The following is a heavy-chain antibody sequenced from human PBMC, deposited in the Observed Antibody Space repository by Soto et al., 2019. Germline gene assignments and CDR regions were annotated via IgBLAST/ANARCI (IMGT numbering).Heavy chain of an antibody. D-gene: IGHD3-16*01. J-gene: IGHJ5*02. CDR3: ARDRITFGGVPQPNWFDP. V-gene: IGHV1-69*06. CDR2: IIPIFGTA. CDR1: GGTFSSYA. Sequence: SVKVSCKASGGTFSSYAISWVRQAPGQGLEWMGGIIPIFGTANYAQKFQGRVTITADKSTSTAYMELSSLRSEDTAVYYCARDRITFGGVPQPNWFDPWGQGTLVTVS.